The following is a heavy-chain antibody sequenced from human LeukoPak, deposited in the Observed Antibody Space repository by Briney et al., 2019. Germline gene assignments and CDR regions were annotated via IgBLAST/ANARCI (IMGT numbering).Heavy chain of an antibody. D-gene: IGHD3-9*01. Sequence: SETLSLTCAVYGGSFSGYYWSWIRQPPGKGLEWIGEINHSGSTNYNPSLKSRVTISVDTSKNQFSLKLSSVTAADTAVYYCARLEYYDILTGSYGMDVWGQGTTVTVSS. J-gene: IGHJ6*02. CDR3: ARLEYYDILTGSYGMDV. CDR2: INHSGST. CDR1: GGSFSGYY. V-gene: IGHV4-34*01.